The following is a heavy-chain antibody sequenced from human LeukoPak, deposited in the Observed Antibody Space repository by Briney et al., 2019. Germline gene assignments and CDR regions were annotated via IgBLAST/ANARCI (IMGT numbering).Heavy chain of an antibody. CDR2: IKQDGSEK. D-gene: IGHD2-2*01. CDR3: ADPPVGY. V-gene: IGHV3-7*01. J-gene: IGHJ4*02. CDR1: GFTLSKFW. Sequence: GGSLRLSCAASGFTLSKFWMTWVRQAPGKGLEWLANIKQDGSEKNYVDSVKGRFTISRDNAKNSLFLQMNSLRAEDTAVYYCADPPVGYWGQGTLVTVSS.